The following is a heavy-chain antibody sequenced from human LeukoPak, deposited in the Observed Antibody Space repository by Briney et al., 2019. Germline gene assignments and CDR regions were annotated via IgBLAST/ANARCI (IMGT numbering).Heavy chain of an antibody. CDR1: GYTFTSYG. J-gene: IGHJ4*02. CDR3: ARVCRGGYCSSTSSFDY. Sequence: ASVKVSCKASGYTFTSYGISWVRQAPGRGLEWMGWISAYNGNTNYAQKLQGRVTMTTDTSTSTAYMELRSLRSDDTAVYYCARVCRGGYCSSTSSFDYWGQGTLVTVSS. CDR2: ISAYNGNT. V-gene: IGHV1-18*01. D-gene: IGHD2-2*01.